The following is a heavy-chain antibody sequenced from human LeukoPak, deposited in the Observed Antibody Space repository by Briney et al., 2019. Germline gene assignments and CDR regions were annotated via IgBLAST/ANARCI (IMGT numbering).Heavy chain of an antibody. V-gene: IGHV3-30*02. CDR3: ARARTDSSGYYRWGNYFDY. CDR1: GFTFSSYG. Sequence: GGSLRLSCAASGFTFSSYGMHWVRQAPGKGLDWVAFIHHDGSNKYYADSVKGRFTISRDNAKNSLYLQMNSLRAEDTAVYYCARARTDSSGYYRWGNYFDYWGQGTLVTVSS. D-gene: IGHD3-22*01. J-gene: IGHJ4*02. CDR2: IHHDGSNK.